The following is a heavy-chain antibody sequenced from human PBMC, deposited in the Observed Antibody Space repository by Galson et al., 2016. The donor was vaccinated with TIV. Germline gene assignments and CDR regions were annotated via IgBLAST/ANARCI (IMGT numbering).Heavy chain of an antibody. CDR1: GFSFRRYG. V-gene: IGHV3-30*03. D-gene: IGHD5-24*01. J-gene: IGHJ4*02. CDR2: ISSDGTNA. Sequence: SLRLSCATSGFSFRRYGMYWVRQAPGKGLEWVAVISSDGTNAHYADSMKGRFTISRDNSGNTLYLQMNNLRSEDTAVYYCATDGRDAYNPYFDSWGQGTLVTVSS. CDR3: ATDGRDAYNPYFDS.